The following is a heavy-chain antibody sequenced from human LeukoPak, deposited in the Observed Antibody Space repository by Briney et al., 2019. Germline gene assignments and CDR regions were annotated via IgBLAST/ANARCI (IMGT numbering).Heavy chain of an antibody. CDR1: GFNFTYYA. Sequence: SGGSLRLSCIGSGFNFTYYAIYWVRQAPGKGLEWVAAVSHDGNDGYYADSVKGRFSISRDNSQNTVTLQMNNLRVDDTAIYYCAKLAWNDGSYYFGYWGQGTLVTVSS. D-gene: IGHD1-1*01. J-gene: IGHJ4*02. CDR2: VSHDGNDG. CDR3: AKLAWNDGSYYFGY. V-gene: IGHV3-30*18.